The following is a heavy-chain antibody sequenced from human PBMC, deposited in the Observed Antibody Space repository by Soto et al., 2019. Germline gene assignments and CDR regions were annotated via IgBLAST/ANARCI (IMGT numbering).Heavy chain of an antibody. V-gene: IGHV4-59*01. D-gene: IGHD4-17*01. J-gene: IGHJ4*02. Sequence: QVQLQESGPGLVKPSETLSLTCTVSGGSIRDYFWTWIRQPPGKGLVWIGYIYYSGSTNYNPTLKSRVSISVDSTKNHLPLQLRYVTTADTAVYYCARVGGDDFGDSGGFDYGGQGTLVGVCS. CDR3: ARVGGDDFGDSGGFDY. CDR2: IYYSGST. CDR1: GGSIRDYF.